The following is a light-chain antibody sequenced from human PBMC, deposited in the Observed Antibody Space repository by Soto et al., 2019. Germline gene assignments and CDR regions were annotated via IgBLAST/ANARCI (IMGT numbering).Light chain of an antibody. CDR2: DAS. Sequence: DIQMTQSPSSLSASVGDRVTITCRASQGISNSLAWYQQEPGKVPKLLIYDASTWQSGVSSRFSGSGSGTDVTLTISSLQPEDVATYYCPKYDSAPEAFGQGTKVEIK. J-gene: IGKJ1*01. CDR1: QGISNS. V-gene: IGKV1-27*01. CDR3: PKYDSAPEA.